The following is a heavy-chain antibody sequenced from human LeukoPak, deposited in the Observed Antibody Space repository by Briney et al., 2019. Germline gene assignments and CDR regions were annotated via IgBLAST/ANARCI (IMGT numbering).Heavy chain of an antibody. CDR3: TTSRYNFWSGYTY. D-gene: IGHD3-3*01. CDR1: GNALTDFS. CDR2: FDPEEAET. Sequence: ASVNVSCRVSGNALTDFSIHWVRQAPGKGLEWMGGFDPEEAETIYSQKFQGSVTMTEDTSADTAYMELSSLTSEDTAVYYCTTSRYNFWSGYTYWGQGTLVTVSS. V-gene: IGHV1-24*01. J-gene: IGHJ4*02.